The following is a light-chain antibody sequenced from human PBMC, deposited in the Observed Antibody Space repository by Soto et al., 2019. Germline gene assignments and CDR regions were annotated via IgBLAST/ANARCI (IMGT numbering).Light chain of an antibody. V-gene: IGLV2-11*01. CDR2: SVT. Sequence: QSVLTQPRSVSWSPGQSVTISCTGTRSDVGGYHYVSWYQQHPGKAPKVMIYSVTKRPSGVPDRFSGSKSANAASLTISGLQAEDEADYYCCSYAGTYSWVFGTGTKLTVL. CDR3: CSYAGTYSWV. CDR1: RSDVGGYHY. J-gene: IGLJ1*01.